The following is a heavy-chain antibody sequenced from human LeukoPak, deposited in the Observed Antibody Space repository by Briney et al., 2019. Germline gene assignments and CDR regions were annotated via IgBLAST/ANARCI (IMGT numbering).Heavy chain of an antibody. Sequence: GGSLRLSYAASGFTFDDYAMHWVRQAPGKGLEWVSLISWDGGSTYYADSVKGRFTISRDNSKNSLYLQMNSLRAEDTALYYCAKPLGSSSWYYMDVWGKGTTVTVSS. CDR1: GFTFDDYA. J-gene: IGHJ6*03. V-gene: IGHV3-43D*03. D-gene: IGHD6-13*01. CDR2: ISWDGGST. CDR3: AKPLGSSSWYYMDV.